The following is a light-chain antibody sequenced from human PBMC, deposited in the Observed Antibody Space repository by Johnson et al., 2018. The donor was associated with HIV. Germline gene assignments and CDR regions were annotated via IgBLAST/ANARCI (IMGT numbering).Light chain of an antibody. CDR3: GTWDSSLSVYV. CDR2: ENK. Sequence: SVLTQPPSVSAAPGQMVSISCSGSSSNIGKNYVSWYQQFPGTAPKLLIHENKKRPSGIPDRFSGSKSGTSATLGITGLQTGDEADYYCGTWDSSLSVYVFGTGTKVTVL. J-gene: IGLJ1*01. V-gene: IGLV1-51*02. CDR1: SSNIGKNY.